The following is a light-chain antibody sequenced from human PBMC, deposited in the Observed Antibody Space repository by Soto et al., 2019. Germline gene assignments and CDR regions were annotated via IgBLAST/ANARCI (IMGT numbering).Light chain of an antibody. CDR1: QTINSW. CDR2: DAS. CDR3: QQRSN. V-gene: IGKV1-5*01. J-gene: IGKJ5*01. Sequence: DIQMTQSPSTLSASVGDRVTITCRASQTINSWLAWYQQKPGKAPRLLIYDASSLESGVPSRFSGSGSGTEFTLTISSLEPEDFAVYYCQQRSNFGQGTRLEIK.